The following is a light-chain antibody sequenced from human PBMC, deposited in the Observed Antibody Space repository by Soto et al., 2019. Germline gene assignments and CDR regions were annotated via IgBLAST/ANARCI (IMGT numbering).Light chain of an antibody. J-gene: IGKJ3*01. Sequence: EVVLTQSPATLSLSPGDRATLSCRASQSVSIDFAWYQLKPGQAPRLLIYEASNRATGIPARFSGSGSGTDFTLTISSLEPEDFAVYYCQHRHNFGPGTKVDIK. CDR3: QHRHN. CDR2: EAS. CDR1: QSVSID. V-gene: IGKV3-11*01.